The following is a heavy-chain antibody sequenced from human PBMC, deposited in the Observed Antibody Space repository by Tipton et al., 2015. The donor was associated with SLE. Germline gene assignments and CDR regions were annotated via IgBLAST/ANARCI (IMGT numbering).Heavy chain of an antibody. CDR2: IDSDGSIT. CDR1: GFTFRSYW. D-gene: IGHD1-26*01. CDR3: ARGPREQQNSFYMDV. V-gene: IGHV3-74*01. J-gene: IGHJ6*03. Sequence: SLRLSCAASGFTFRSYWMHWVRQVPGKGLVWVARIDSDGSITTYADSVKGRFTLSRDNSKNTLDLQMNSLRGEDTGVYYCARGPREQQNSFYMDVWGTGTTVIVSS.